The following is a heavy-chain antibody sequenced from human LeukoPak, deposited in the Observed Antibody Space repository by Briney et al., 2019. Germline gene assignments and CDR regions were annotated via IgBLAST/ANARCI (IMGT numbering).Heavy chain of an antibody. Sequence: GGSLRLSCAVSGFTFSSYAMHWVRQAPGKGLEYVSAISNNGGSTYYANSVKGRFTISRDNSKNTLYLQMGSLRAEDMAVYYCARNHRTMIYYYYGLDVWVQGTTVTVSS. CDR2: ISNNGGST. CDR1: GFTFSSYA. V-gene: IGHV3-64*01. D-gene: IGHD1-14*01. CDR3: ARNHRTMIYYYYGLDV. J-gene: IGHJ6*02.